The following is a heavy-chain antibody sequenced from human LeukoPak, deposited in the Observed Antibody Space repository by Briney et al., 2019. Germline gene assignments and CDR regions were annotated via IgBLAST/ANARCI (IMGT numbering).Heavy chain of an antibody. D-gene: IGHD6-13*01. Sequence: ASVKVSCKASGYTFTIYGISWVRQAPGQGLEWMGLISGFNGATNYAQKFQGRVTMTIDTSTNTTYMDLRTVTSDDTAIYYCARALPGAATAHNWFDPWGQGTLVTVSS. CDR3: ARALPGAATAHNWFDP. J-gene: IGHJ5*02. CDR1: GYTFTIYG. V-gene: IGHV1-18*01. CDR2: ISGFNGAT.